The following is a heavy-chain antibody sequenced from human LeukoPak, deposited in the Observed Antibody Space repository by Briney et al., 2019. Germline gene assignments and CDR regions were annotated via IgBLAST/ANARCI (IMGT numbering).Heavy chain of an antibody. V-gene: IGHV1-24*01. CDR3: ATGVRGYSYEAWFDP. CDR1: GYTLTELS. CDR2: FDPEDGET. Sequence: ASVKVSCKVSGYTLTELSMHWVRQAPGKGLEWMGGFDPEDGETIYPQKFQGRVTMTEDTSTDTAYMELSSLRSEDTAVYYCATGVRGYSYEAWFDPWGQGTLVTVSS. J-gene: IGHJ5*02. D-gene: IGHD5-18*01.